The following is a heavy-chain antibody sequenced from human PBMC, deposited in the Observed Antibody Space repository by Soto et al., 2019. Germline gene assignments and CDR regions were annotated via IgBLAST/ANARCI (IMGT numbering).Heavy chain of an antibody. J-gene: IGHJ4*02. Sequence: SSVKVSCKASGYTFTSYYMHWVRQAPGQGLEWMGIINPSDGSTSYAQKFQDRVTMTRDTSTSTVYMELSSLRSEDTAVYYCARAYIVVAGYFDYWGQRTLVSVS. CDR2: INPSDGST. CDR1: GYTFTSYY. V-gene: IGHV1-46*01. CDR3: ARAYIVVAGYFDY. D-gene: IGHD6-19*01.